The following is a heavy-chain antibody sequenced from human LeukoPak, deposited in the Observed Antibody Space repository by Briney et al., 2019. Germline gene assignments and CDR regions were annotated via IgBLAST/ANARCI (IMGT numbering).Heavy chain of an antibody. V-gene: IGHV4-31*03. D-gene: IGHD6-13*01. CDR2: IYYSGST. J-gene: IGHJ4*02. Sequence: SQTLSLTCTVSGDSISSGGYYWSWIRQHPGKGLEWIGYIYYSGSTYYNPSLKSRVTISVDTSKNQFSLKLSSVTAADTAVYYCAVAAAGLFDYWGQGTLVTVSS. CDR3: AVAAAGLFDY. CDR1: GDSISSGGYY.